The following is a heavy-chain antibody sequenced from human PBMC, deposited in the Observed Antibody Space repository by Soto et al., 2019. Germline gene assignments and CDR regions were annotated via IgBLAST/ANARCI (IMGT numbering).Heavy chain of an antibody. J-gene: IGHJ5*02. Sequence: QVQLVQSGAEVKKPWASLKVSCKASGYTFTTYGLSWVRQAPGQGLEWMGWISVYNGNTHYARAFEGRVTMTTDTSTSTAYMELRSLRSDDTAVYYCARDREAARPGWFDPWGQGTLVTVSS. CDR3: ARDREAARPGWFDP. CDR2: ISVYNGNT. CDR1: GYTFTTYG. V-gene: IGHV1-18*04. D-gene: IGHD6-6*01.